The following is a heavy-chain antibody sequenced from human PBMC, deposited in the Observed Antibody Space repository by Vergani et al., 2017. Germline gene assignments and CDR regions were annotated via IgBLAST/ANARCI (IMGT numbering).Heavy chain of an antibody. V-gene: IGHV3-23*01. CDR2: ISGSGGST. CDR3: AKVGYYYDSSGYLGGDAFDY. J-gene: IGHJ4*02. CDR1: GFTFSSYA. Sequence: EVQLLESGGGLVQPGGSLRLSCAASGFTFSSYAMSWVRQAPGKGLEWVSAISGSGGSTYYADSVKGRFTISRDNSKNPLYLQMNSLRAEDTAVYYCAKVGYYYDSSGYLGGDAFDYWGQGTLVTVSS. D-gene: IGHD3-22*01.